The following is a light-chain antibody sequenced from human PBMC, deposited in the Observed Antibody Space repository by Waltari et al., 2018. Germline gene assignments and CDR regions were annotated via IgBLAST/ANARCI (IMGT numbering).Light chain of an antibody. CDR1: SSYVGGYSL. V-gene: IGLV2-23*02. J-gene: IGLJ1*01. Sequence: QSALTQPASVSGSPGQSITIPCTGSSSYVGGYSLVSWYQQHPGKAPKLMIYAVTKRPSGVSHRFSGSKSGNTASLTISGLQTEDEADYYCCSYAGSTTSSVVFGTGTKVIVL. CDR2: AVT. CDR3: CSYAGSTTSSVV.